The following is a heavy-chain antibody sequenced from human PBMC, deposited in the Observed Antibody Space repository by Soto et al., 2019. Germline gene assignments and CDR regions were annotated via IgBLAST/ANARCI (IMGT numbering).Heavy chain of an antibody. J-gene: IGHJ3*02. CDR2: NLPILGTA. Sequence: QVQLVQSGAEVKKPGSSVKVSCKASGGTFSSYAITWVRQAPGPGLEWMGGNLPILGTANYAQKFQGRVTITPDEAPSTAYEELSSLRSQDTAVYYCASDGGSYSASAIWGRGTIVTVSS. V-gene: IGHV1-69*01. D-gene: IGHD1-26*01. CDR1: GGTFSSYA. CDR3: ASDGGSYSASAI.